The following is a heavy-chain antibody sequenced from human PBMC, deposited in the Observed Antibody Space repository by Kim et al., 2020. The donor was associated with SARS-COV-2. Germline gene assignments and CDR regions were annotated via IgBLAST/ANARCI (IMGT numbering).Heavy chain of an antibody. J-gene: IGHJ3*01. D-gene: IGHD3-10*01. CDR2: INHSGST. CDR3: ARGFLGRYGSETDFNGGGSDV. V-gene: IGHV4-34*01. Sequence: SETLSLTCGVYGESFSGHYWTWMRQPPGKGLEWIGEINHSGSTKYNPSLKSRVTISVDTSKNHFSLKLSSVTAADTAVYYCARGFLGRYGSETDFNGGGSDVWGQGTMVTVSS. CDR1: GESFSGHY.